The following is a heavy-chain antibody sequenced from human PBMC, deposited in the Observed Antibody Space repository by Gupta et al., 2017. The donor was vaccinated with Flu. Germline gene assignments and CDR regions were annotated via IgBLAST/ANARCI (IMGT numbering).Heavy chain of an antibody. J-gene: IGHJ6*02. V-gene: IGHV4-4*02. Sequence: QVQLQESGPGLVKPSGTLSLTCDVSGGSIRSSDWWSWVRQPPGKGLEWIGQIHPSGSTSDNPSLKSRVTMSVDRSKNQLSLILNSVTAADTAVYYCARVSSGYGMDVWGQGTPVTVSS. CDR1: GGSIRSSDW. D-gene: IGHD6-6*01. CDR3: ARVSSGYGMDV. CDR2: IHPSGST.